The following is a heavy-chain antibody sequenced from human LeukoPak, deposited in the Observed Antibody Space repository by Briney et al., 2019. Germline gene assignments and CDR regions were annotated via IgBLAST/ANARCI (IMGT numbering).Heavy chain of an antibody. V-gene: IGHV6-1*01. CDR3: ARGSNYYDSSASRGDFDY. CDR1: GDSVSSNSAA. Sequence: SQTLSLTCAISGDSVSSNSAAWNWIRQSPSRGLEWLGRTYYRSKWYNDYAVSVKSRITINPDTSKNQFSLQLNSVTPEDTAVYYCARGSNYYDSSASRGDFDYWGQGTLVTVSS. J-gene: IGHJ4*02. CDR2: TYYRSKWYN. D-gene: IGHD3-22*01.